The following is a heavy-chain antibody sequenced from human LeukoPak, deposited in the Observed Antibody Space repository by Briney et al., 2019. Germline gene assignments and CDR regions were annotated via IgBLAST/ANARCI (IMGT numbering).Heavy chain of an antibody. CDR1: GGSISSGDYY. V-gene: IGHV4-30-4*01. CDR2: IYYSGST. J-gene: IGHJ4*02. D-gene: IGHD3-22*01. CDR3: ARSSDSSGYYYEDY. Sequence: SETLSLTCTVSGGSISSGDYYWSWLRQPPGKGLEWIGYIYYSGSTYYNPSLKSRVTISVDTSKNQFSLKLSSVTAADTAVYYCARSSDSSGYYYEDYWGQGTLVTVSS.